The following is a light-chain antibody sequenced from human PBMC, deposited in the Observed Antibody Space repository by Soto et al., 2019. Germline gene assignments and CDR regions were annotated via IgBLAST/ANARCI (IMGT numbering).Light chain of an antibody. Sequence: DIVMTQSPDSLAVSLGERAIFNCKTSQSILDRSKNKYYLAWYQQKSGQPPKLLIYWAYLREPGVPDRFTGSGSGTDFTLTISSLQAEDVAVYYCQQYFTSPWTFGQGTKVDIK. J-gene: IGKJ1*01. CDR2: WAY. CDR3: QQYFTSPWT. V-gene: IGKV4-1*01. CDR1: QSILDRSKNKYY.